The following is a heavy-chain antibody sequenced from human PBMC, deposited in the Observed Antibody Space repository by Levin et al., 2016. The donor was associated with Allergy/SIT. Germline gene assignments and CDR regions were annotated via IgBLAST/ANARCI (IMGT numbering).Heavy chain of an antibody. CDR3: ARLGNIAVAGRQFDY. V-gene: IGHV4-39*01. D-gene: IGHD6-19*01. J-gene: IGHJ4*02. Sequence: WIRQPPGKGLEWIGSIYYSGSTYYNPSLKSRVTISVDTSKNQFSLKLSSVTAADTAVYYCARLGNIAVAGRQFDYWGQGTLVTVSS. CDR2: IYYSGST.